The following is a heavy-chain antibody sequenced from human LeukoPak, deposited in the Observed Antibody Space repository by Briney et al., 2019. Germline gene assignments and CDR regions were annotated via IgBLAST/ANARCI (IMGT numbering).Heavy chain of an antibody. CDR3: AAISSGWSEYYFDY. CDR1: GYTFTGYY. Sequence: ASVKVSCKASGYTFTGYYMHWVRQAPGQGLEWMGWINPNSGGTNYAQKFQGRVTMTRDTSISTAHMELSRLRSDDTAVYYCAAISSGWSEYYFDYWGQGTLVTVSS. CDR2: INPNSGGT. V-gene: IGHV1-2*02. J-gene: IGHJ4*02. D-gene: IGHD6-19*01.